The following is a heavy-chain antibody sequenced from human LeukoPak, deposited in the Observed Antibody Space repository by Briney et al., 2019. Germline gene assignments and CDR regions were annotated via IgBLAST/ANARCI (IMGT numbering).Heavy chain of an antibody. V-gene: IGHV1-69*05. CDR2: IIPTFGTA. D-gene: IGHD1-20*01. Sequence: ASVKVSCKASGGTFSSYAISWVRQAPGQGLEWMGGIIPTFGTANYAQKFQGRVTITTDESTSTAYMELSSLRSEDTAVYYCASRGITGNTYNWFDPWGQGTLVTVSS. CDR3: ASRGITGNTYNWFDP. J-gene: IGHJ5*02. CDR1: GGTFSSYA.